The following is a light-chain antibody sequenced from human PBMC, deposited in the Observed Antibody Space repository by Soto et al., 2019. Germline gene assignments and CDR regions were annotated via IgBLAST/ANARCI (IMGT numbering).Light chain of an antibody. V-gene: IGKV3-20*01. J-gene: IGKJ5*01. CDR2: GAS. CDR1: QSVSSY. Sequence: EIVLTQSPATLSLSPGERATLSCRASQSVSSYLAWYQQKPGQAPRLVIYGASGRAAGIPDRFNGSGSGTDFTLTISRLEPEDFAMYYCQQYGSSVFTFGQGTRLEIK. CDR3: QQYGSSVFT.